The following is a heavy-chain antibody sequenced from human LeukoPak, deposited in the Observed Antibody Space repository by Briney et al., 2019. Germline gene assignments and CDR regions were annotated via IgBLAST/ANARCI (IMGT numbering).Heavy chain of an antibody. Sequence: SQTLSLTCTVSGGSISSGDYYWSWIRQPPGKGLEWIGYIYYSGSTYYNLSLKSRVTISVDTSKNQFSLKLSSVTAADTAVYYCANARAGYSYGREFDYWDQGTLVTVSS. CDR2: IYYSGST. D-gene: IGHD5-18*01. V-gene: IGHV4-30-4*01. J-gene: IGHJ4*02. CDR3: ANARAGYSYGREFDY. CDR1: GGSISSGDYY.